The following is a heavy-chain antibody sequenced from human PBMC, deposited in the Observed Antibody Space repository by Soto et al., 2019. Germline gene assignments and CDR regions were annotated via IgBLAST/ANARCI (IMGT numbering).Heavy chain of an antibody. CDR1: GGTFSSYA. D-gene: IGHD4-17*01. Sequence: SVEVSCKXSGGTFSSYAISWVRQAPGQGLEWMGGIIPIFGTANYAQKFQGRVTITADESTSTAYMELSSLRSEDTAVYYCARDGKATVTTAYYYGMDVWGQGTTVTVSS. CDR2: IIPIFGTA. V-gene: IGHV1-69*13. CDR3: ARDGKATVTTAYYYGMDV. J-gene: IGHJ6*02.